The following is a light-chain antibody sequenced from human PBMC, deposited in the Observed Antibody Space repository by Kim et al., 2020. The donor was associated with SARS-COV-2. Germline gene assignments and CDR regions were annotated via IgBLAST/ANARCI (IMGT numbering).Light chain of an antibody. Sequence: SACTGYRVTISCRMSQGISYYLTWYQQKPGKAPELLIYAASTLQSGVPSMFSGSGSGTDFTHTISYLQSEDFATYYCQQYYSFPYTFGQGTKLEI. V-gene: IGKV1D-8*01. CDR2: AAS. CDR1: QGISYY. CDR3: QQYYSFPYT. J-gene: IGKJ2*01.